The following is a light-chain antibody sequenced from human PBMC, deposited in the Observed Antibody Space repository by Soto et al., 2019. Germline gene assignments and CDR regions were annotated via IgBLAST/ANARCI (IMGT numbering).Light chain of an antibody. Sequence: EIVLTQSPATLSLSPGDGATLSCRASQSVSSYLAWYQQKRGQAPRLLIYDSSNRATGIPARFSGSGSGTDFSLIISSLEPEDFAVYYCQQRSVWPLTFGGGTKVEIK. CDR1: QSVSSY. CDR3: QQRSVWPLT. J-gene: IGKJ4*01. CDR2: DSS. V-gene: IGKV3-11*01.